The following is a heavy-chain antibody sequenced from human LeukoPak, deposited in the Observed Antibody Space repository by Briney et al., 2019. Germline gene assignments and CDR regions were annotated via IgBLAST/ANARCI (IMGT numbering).Heavy chain of an antibody. D-gene: IGHD2-2*01. CDR3: ARARGGYCSSTSTCSYYFDY. V-gene: IGHV1-18*01. CDR2: ISGYNGYT. Sequence: ASVKVSCKASGYTFTNYGVSWVRQAPGQGLEWMGWISGYNGYTNYAQKFQFRVTMTRDTSISTAYMELTNLRSEDTAVYFCARARGGYCSSTSTCSYYFDYWGQGTLVTVSS. CDR1: GYTFTNYG. J-gene: IGHJ4*02.